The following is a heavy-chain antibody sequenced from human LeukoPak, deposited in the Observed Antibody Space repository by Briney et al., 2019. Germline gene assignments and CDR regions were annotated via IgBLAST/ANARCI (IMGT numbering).Heavy chain of an antibody. V-gene: IGHV1-2*02. J-gene: IGHJ3*02. Sequence: ASVKVSCKASGYTFTGYYMHWVRQAPGQGLEWMGWVNPNSGGTNYAQKFQGRVTMTRDTSISTAYMELSRLRSDDTAVYYCAREFGEWAAFDIWGQGTMVTVSS. CDR1: GYTFTGYY. CDR2: VNPNSGGT. D-gene: IGHD3-10*01. CDR3: AREFGEWAAFDI.